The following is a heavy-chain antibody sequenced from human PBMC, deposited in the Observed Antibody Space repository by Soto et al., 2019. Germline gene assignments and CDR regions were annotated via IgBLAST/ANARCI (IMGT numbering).Heavy chain of an antibody. CDR1: GFTFSSYS. CDR2: ISSSSSYI. V-gene: IGHV3-21*01. J-gene: IGHJ1*01. D-gene: IGHD6-13*01. Sequence: GGSLRLSCAASGFTFSSYSMNWVRQAPGKGLEWVSSISSSSSYIYYADSVKGRFTISRDNAKNSLYLQMNSLRAEDTAVYYCARDWYSRSWHPGYWGQGTLVTGSS. CDR3: ARDWYSRSWHPGY.